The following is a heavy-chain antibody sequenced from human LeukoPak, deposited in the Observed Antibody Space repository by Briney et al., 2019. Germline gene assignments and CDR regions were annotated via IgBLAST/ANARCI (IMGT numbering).Heavy chain of an antibody. CDR1: GFTFSSYG. V-gene: IGHV3-30*02. CDR2: IWYDGTNK. CDR3: AKGGDFGDYPTTYYFDY. D-gene: IGHD4-17*01. J-gene: IGHJ4*02. Sequence: GPLRLSCAASGFTFSSYGMHWVRQAPGKGPEWVASIWYDGTNKYYVVSVKGRFTISRDNSKNTLSLQMNSLRVEDTAVYYCAKGGDFGDYPTTYYFDYWGQGTLVTVSS.